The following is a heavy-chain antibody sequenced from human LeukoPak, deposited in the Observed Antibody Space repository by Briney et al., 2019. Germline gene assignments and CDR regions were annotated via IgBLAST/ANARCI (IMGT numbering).Heavy chain of an antibody. CDR3: ARGQGYCSSTSCYAGYYFDY. V-gene: IGHV7-4-1*02. J-gene: IGHJ4*02. Sequence: ASVKVSCKASGYTFTDYAMNGVRQAPGQGLEWMGWINTDTGNPTYAQGFTGRFVFSLDTSVSTAYLQISSLKAEDTAVYYCARGQGYCSSTSCYAGYYFDYWGQGTLVTVSS. CDR2: INTDTGNP. D-gene: IGHD2-2*01. CDR1: GYTFTDYA.